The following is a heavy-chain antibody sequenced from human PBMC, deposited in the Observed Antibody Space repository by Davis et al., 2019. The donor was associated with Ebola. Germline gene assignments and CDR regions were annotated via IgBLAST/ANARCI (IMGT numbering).Heavy chain of an antibody. CDR1: GGSISSHY. V-gene: IGHV4-59*11. Sequence: PSETLSLTCTVSGGSISSHYWSWIRQPPGKGLEWIGYIYYSGSTNYNPSLKSRVTISVDTSKNQFSLKLSSVTAADTAVYYCARGHYDFWSGYYTGSWFDPWGQGTLVTVSS. CDR2: IYYSGST. D-gene: IGHD3-3*01. CDR3: ARGHYDFWSGYYTGSWFDP. J-gene: IGHJ5*02.